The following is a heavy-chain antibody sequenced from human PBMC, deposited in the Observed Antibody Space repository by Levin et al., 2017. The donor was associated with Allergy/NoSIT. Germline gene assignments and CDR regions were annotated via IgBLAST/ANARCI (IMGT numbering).Heavy chain of an antibody. Sequence: GGSLRLSCAASGFTFSSYSMNWVRQAPGKGLEWVSYISSSSSTIYYADSVKGRFTISRDNAKNSLYLQMNSLRDEDTAVYYCARVERDAATMTMVRGVIIVLGAFDIWGQGTMVTVSS. CDR3: ARVERDAATMTMVRGVIIVLGAFDI. CDR1: GFTFSSYS. J-gene: IGHJ3*02. D-gene: IGHD3-10*01. CDR2: ISSSSSTI. V-gene: IGHV3-48*02.